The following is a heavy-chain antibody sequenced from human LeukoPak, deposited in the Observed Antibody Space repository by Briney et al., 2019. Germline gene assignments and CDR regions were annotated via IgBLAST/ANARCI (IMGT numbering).Heavy chain of an antibody. CDR1: GFTFSIAW. Sequence: PGGSLRLSCAASGFTFSIAWMSWVRQAPGKGLEWVGRIKSKADGGTTDYAAPVKGRFTISRDDSKNTLYLQMNSLKTEDTAVYYCTTDGRADAFDIWGQGTMVTVSS. CDR3: TTDGRADAFDI. V-gene: IGHV3-15*01. J-gene: IGHJ3*02. CDR2: IKSKADGGTT.